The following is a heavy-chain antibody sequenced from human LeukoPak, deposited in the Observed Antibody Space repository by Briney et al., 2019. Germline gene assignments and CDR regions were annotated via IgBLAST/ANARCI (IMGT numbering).Heavy chain of an antibody. J-gene: IGHJ4*02. CDR1: GFTFRTYW. D-gene: IGHD1-26*01. Sequence: GGSLRLSCAVSGFTFRTYWMHWVRQVPGEGLVWVSRINEDGSITSYADSMKGRFGISRDNAENTLYLQMNSLRAEDTAVYYCGRDLGGRSAYWGQGTLVTVSS. CDR3: GRDLGGRSAY. CDR2: INEDGSIT. V-gene: IGHV3-74*01.